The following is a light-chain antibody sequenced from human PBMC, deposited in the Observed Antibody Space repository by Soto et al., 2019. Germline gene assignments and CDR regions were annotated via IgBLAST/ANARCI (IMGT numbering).Light chain of an antibody. V-gene: IGKV1-5*03. Sequence: DIQMTQSPSTLSASVGDRITITCRAIQSISSSLAWYQQKPGKAPKLLIYKAPSLQSGVPSRFGGTGSGTEFTLTISSLQPDDFATYYCQQYNSYSRTFGQGTKVEI. CDR3: QQYNSYSRT. J-gene: IGKJ1*01. CDR1: QSISSS. CDR2: KAP.